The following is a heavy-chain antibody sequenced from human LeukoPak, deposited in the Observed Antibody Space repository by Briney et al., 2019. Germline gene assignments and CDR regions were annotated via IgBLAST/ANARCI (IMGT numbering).Heavy chain of an antibody. V-gene: IGHV3-23*01. CDR3: AKVKAAAGTKHSGYFDY. D-gene: IGHD6-13*01. Sequence: PGGSLRLSCAASGFTFSSYSMNWVRQAPGKGLEWVSAISGSGGSTYYADSVKGRFTISRDNSKNTLYLQMNSLRAEDTAVYYCAKVKAAAGTKHSGYFDYWGQGTLVTVSS. CDR1: GFTFSSYS. J-gene: IGHJ4*02. CDR2: ISGSGGST.